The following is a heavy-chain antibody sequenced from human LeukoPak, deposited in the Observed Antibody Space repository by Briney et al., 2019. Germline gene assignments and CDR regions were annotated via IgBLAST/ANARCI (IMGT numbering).Heavy chain of an antibody. J-gene: IGHJ3*02. CDR3: ARDPGGNQNGFDI. CDR1: GFTVSRNY. Sequence: GGSLRLSCAASGFTVSRNYMSWVRQAPGKGLEWVSVIHSCGSTYYADSVKGRFTISRDNSKNTLYLQMNSLRAEDTAVYYCARDPGGNQNGFDIWGQGTMVTVSS. CDR2: IHSCGST. V-gene: IGHV3-66*01. D-gene: IGHD3-16*01.